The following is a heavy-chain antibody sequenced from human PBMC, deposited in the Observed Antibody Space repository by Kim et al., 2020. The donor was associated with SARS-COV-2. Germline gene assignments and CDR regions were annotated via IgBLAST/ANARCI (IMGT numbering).Heavy chain of an antibody. J-gene: IGHJ4*02. V-gene: IGHV3-11*01. CDR2: ISSSSRTI. CDR3: SRDGYGGYFFDY. CDR1: GFTFTDYC. Sequence: GGSLRLSCAASGFTFTDYCMSWVRQAPGKGLEGVSYISSSSRTIYYADSVKGRFTISRDNAKNSLYLQMNSLRAADTAVYYCSRDGYGGYFFDYWGQG. D-gene: IGHD4-17*01.